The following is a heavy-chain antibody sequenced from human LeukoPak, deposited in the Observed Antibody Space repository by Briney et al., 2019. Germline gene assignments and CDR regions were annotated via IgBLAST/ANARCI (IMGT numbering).Heavy chain of an antibody. J-gene: IGHJ6*02. Sequence: GGSLRLSCAASGFTFSSYAMSWVRQVPGKGLEWVSAFDGSGGGTYYADSVKGRFTISRDNSKNTLYLQMNSLRAEDTAVYYCAKDSSGPGYGMDVWGQGTTVTVSS. D-gene: IGHD6-19*01. V-gene: IGHV3-23*01. CDR2: FDGSGGGT. CDR1: GFTFSSYA. CDR3: AKDSSGPGYGMDV.